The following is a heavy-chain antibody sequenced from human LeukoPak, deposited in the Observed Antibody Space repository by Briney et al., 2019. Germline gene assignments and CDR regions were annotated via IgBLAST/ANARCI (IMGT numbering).Heavy chain of an antibody. J-gene: IGHJ4*02. D-gene: IGHD5-12*01. CDR3: AKDGNSGYDFYFCDY. Sequence: GGSLRLSCAATGFTFSSYGMHWVRQAPGKGLEWVAFIRYDGSNKYYADSVKGRFTISRDNSKNTLYLQMNSLRAGDTAVYYCAKDGNSGYDFYFCDYWGQGTLVTVSS. CDR1: GFTFSSYG. CDR2: IRYDGSNK. V-gene: IGHV3-30*02.